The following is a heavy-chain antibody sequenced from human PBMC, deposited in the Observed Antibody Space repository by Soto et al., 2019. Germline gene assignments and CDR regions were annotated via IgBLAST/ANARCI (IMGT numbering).Heavy chain of an antibody. J-gene: IGHJ4*02. Sequence: ASVKVSCKASGYTFTGYYMHWVRQAPGQGLEWMGWINPNSGGTNYAQKFQGWATMTRDTSISTAYMELSRLRSDDTAVYYCARSPGQWLVLYFDYWGQGTLVTVSS. CDR1: GYTFTGYY. CDR2: INPNSGGT. D-gene: IGHD6-19*01. CDR3: ARSPGQWLVLYFDY. V-gene: IGHV1-2*04.